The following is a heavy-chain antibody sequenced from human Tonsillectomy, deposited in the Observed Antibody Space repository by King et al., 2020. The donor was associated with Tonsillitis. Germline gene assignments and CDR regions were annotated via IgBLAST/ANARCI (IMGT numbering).Heavy chain of an antibody. J-gene: IGHJ5*02. CDR2: IYSTGST. V-gene: IGHV4-31*03. CDR3: ARGARFDSSNYLWFDP. D-gene: IGHD3-22*01. CDR1: GGSISSGGHY. Sequence: VQLQESGPGLAKPSHTLSLTCTVSGGSISSGGHYWSWIRQHPGKGLEWVGYIYSTGSTYYTPSLKSRVTISVDTSKNQFPLKVNSVTAADTAVYFCARGARFDSSNYLWFDPWGQGTRVTVSS.